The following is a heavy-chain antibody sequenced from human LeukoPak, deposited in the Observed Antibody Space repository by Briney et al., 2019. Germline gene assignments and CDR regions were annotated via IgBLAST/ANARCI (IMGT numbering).Heavy chain of an antibody. CDR2: ISWNSGSV. Sequence: GGSLRLSCAASGFTFDDYAMHWVRQVPGKGLEWVSGISWNSGSVGYADSVKGRFTISRDNSKNSLYLQMNSLRAEDMALYYCAKGYSRVVAGPFAYWGQGTLVTVSS. CDR3: AKGYSRVVAGPFAY. J-gene: IGHJ4*02. D-gene: IGHD6-19*01. CDR1: GFTFDDYA. V-gene: IGHV3-9*03.